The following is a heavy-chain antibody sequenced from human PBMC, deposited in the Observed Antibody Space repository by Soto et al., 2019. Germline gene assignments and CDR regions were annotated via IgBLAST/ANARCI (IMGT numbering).Heavy chain of an antibody. D-gene: IGHD6-19*01. V-gene: IGHV3-11*01. CDR3: ARSYSSGWEFDY. Sequence: GGSLRLSCGASGFTFSNYYMSWIRQAPGKGLEWVSYISSTGRTIYYADSVKGRFTVSRDNAQNSLSLKPNSLRVEDTAVYYCARSYSSGWEFDYWGQGTQVTVSS. J-gene: IGHJ4*02. CDR2: ISSTGRTI. CDR1: GFTFSNYY.